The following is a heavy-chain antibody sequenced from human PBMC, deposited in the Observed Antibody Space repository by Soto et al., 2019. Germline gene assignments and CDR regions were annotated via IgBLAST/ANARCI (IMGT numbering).Heavy chain of an antibody. CDR2: ISAYNANT. J-gene: IGHJ3*02. V-gene: IGHV1-18*01. Sequence: QVQLVQSGAEVKKPGASVKVSCKASGYTFTSYGISWVRQAPGQGLEWMGWISAYNANTNYAQKLQGRGTMTTDTSTSTADMELRSLRSDDTAVYYCARRWTSDAFDIWGQGTMVTVSS. CDR1: GYTFTSYG. CDR3: ARRWTSDAFDI.